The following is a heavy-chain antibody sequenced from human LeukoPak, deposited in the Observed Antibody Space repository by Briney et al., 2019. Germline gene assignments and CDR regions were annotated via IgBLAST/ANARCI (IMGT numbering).Heavy chain of an antibody. J-gene: IGHJ4*02. Sequence: GGSLRLSCAASGFTVSSNYMSWVRQAPGKGLEWVSVIYSGGSTYYADSVKGRFTISRDNSKNTLYLQMNRLRDEDTAVYYCARDFPIPGFDYWGQGTLVTVSS. CDR3: ARDFPIPGFDY. CDR2: IYSGGST. V-gene: IGHV3-66*01. D-gene: IGHD1-20*01. CDR1: GFTVSSNY.